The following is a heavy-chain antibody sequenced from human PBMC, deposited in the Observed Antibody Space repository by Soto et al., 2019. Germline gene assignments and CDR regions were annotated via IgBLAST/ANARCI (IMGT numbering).Heavy chain of an antibody. CDR1: GFTFSNAW. V-gene: IGHV3-15*07. CDR2: IKSKTDGGTT. D-gene: IGHD2-2*01. Sequence: GGSLRLSCAASGFTFSNAWMNWVRQAPGKGLEWVGRIKSKTDGGTTDYAAPVKGRFTISRDDSKNTLYLQMNSLKTEDTAVYYCTTDRDCSSTSCYLYYYYGMDVWGQGTTVTVSS. CDR3: TTDRDCSSTSCYLYYYYGMDV. J-gene: IGHJ6*02.